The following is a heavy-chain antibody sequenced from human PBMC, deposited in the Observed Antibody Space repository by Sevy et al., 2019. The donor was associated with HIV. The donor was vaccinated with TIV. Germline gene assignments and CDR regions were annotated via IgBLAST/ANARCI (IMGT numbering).Heavy chain of an antibody. Sequence: GGSLRLSCAASGFTFSSYVMHWVRQAPGKGREWVALIWYEGTIKYYADSVKGRFTISRDNSKDTLFLQMNSLTPEDTAVYYCARGGGYCGGDCYSIDYWGQGALVTVSS. D-gene: IGHD2-21*02. V-gene: IGHV3-33*08. CDR3: ARGGGYCGGDCYSIDY. CDR2: IWYEGTIK. J-gene: IGHJ4*02. CDR1: GFTFSSYV.